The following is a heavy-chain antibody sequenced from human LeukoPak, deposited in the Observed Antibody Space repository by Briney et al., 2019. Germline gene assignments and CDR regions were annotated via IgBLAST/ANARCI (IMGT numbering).Heavy chain of an antibody. Sequence: GGSLRLSCAASGFTFSSYAMSWVRQPPGKGLEWVGRIKSKTDGGTTDYAAPVKSRFTISRDDSKNTLYLQMNSLKTEDTAVYYCTTDPVSRYFDWLPYHDYWGQGTLVTVSS. V-gene: IGHV3-15*01. CDR2: IKSKTDGGTT. CDR1: GFTFSSYA. D-gene: IGHD3-9*01. CDR3: TTDPVSRYFDWLPYHDY. J-gene: IGHJ4*02.